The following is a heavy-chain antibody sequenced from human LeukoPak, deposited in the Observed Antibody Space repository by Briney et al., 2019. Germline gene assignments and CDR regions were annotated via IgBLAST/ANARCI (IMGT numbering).Heavy chain of an antibody. CDR3: ARDDRGIASAGFFDY. D-gene: IGHD6-13*01. V-gene: IGHV3-30-3*01. CDR2: ISYDGSNN. Sequence: PGRSLRLSCAASGFTFSSFAMHWVRQAPGKGLEWVTVISYDGSNNYYADSVKCRVTISRDNSKITLYLQMNSLTAEDTAVYYCARDDRGIASAGFFDYWGQGTLVTVSS. J-gene: IGHJ4*02. CDR1: GFTFSSFA.